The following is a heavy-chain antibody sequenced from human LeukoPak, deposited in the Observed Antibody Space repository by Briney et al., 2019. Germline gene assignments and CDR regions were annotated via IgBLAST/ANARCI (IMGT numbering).Heavy chain of an antibody. J-gene: IGHJ4*02. CDR3: ARDPNDSSGYYVDY. V-gene: IGHV4-39*02. CDR2: IYYTGNT. CDR1: GGSISSSPYS. Sequence: PSETLSLTCPVSGGSISSSPYSWGWVRQPPGKGLEWIGTIYYTGNTYYNPSLKSRVTISIDTSKNQFSLKLSSVTAADTAVYYCARDPNDSSGYYVDYWGQGTLVTVSS. D-gene: IGHD3-22*01.